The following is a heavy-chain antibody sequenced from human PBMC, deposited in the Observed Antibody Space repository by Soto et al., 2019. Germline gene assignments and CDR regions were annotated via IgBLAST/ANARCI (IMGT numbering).Heavy chain of an antibody. CDR3: ARRRYNGSYYYFDY. V-gene: IGHV3-7*03. CDR1: GFTFSSYW. Sequence: GGTLSLSCAASGFTFSSYWMSWVRQAPGKGLEWVANIKQEGSEKYYGDSVKGRFTITIDNAKNSLYLQMNSLRAEDTAVYYCARRRYNGSYYYFDYWGQGTLVTVSS. J-gene: IGHJ4*02. CDR2: IKQEGSEK. D-gene: IGHD1-26*01.